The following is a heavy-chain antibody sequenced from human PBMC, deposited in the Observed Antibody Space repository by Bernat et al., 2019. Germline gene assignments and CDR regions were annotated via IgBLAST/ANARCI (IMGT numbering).Heavy chain of an antibody. CDR1: GFTFGDYA. CDR2: IRSKAYGGTT. J-gene: IGHJ6*03. Sequence: EVQLVESGGGLVQPGRSLRLSCTASGFTFGDYAMSWVRQAPGKGLEWVGFIRSKAYGGTTEYAASVKGRFTISRDDSKSIAYLQMNSLKTEDTAVYYCTREGIAAAATSYYYYMDVWGKGTTVTVSS. D-gene: IGHD6-13*01. CDR3: TREGIAAAATSYYYYMDV. V-gene: IGHV3-49*04.